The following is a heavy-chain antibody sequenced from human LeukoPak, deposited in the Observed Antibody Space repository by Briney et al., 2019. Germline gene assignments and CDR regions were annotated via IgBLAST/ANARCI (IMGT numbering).Heavy chain of an antibody. J-gene: IGHJ3*02. CDR1: GGTFSSYA. CDR3: ARVAGERWLREDAFDI. Sequence: SVKVSCKASGGTFSSYAISWVRQAPGQGLEWMGGIIPIFGTANYAQKFRGRVTITADESTSTAYMEPSSLRSEDTAVYYCARVAGERWLREDAFDIWGQGTMVTVSS. V-gene: IGHV1-69*13. D-gene: IGHD5-12*01. CDR2: IIPIFGTA.